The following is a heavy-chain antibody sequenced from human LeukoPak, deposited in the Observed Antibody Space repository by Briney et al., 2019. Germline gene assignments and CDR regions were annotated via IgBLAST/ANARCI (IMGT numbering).Heavy chain of an antibody. V-gene: IGHV3-23*01. CDR2: ISGSGGST. J-gene: IGHJ4*02. Sequence: GGSLRLSCAASGFTFSRYAMSWVRQAPGKGLEWVSAISGSGGSTYYADSVKGRFTISRDNSKNTLYLQMNSLRAEDTAVYYCARDGADYDFWSGPGNWGQGTLVTVSS. CDR3: ARDGADYDFWSGPGN. CDR1: GFTFSRYA. D-gene: IGHD3-3*01.